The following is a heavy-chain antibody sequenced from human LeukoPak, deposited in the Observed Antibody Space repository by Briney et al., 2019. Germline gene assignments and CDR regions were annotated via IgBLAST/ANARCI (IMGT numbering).Heavy chain of an antibody. V-gene: IGHV3-53*01. D-gene: IGHD2-2*01. CDR2: IYSDGTT. Sequence: GGSLRFSCAASGFTVSSNYMSWVRQAPGKGLEWVSDIYSDGTTYYADSVKDRFTISRDNAKNTLYLQMKTLRADDTAVYYCARGDCTTTRCKTSPFDYWGQGTLVTVSS. J-gene: IGHJ4*02. CDR3: ARGDCTTTRCKTSPFDY. CDR1: GFTVSSNY.